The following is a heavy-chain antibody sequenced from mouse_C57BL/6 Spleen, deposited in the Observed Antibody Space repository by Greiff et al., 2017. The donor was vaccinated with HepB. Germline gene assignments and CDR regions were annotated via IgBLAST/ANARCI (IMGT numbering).Heavy chain of an antibody. D-gene: IGHD3-2*02. V-gene: IGHV1-55*01. CDR2: IYPGSGST. J-gene: IGHJ3*01. Sequence: QVQLQQPGAELVKPGASVKMSCKASGYTFTSYWITWVKQRPGQGLEWIGEIYPGSGSTNYNEKFKSKATLTVDTSSSTAYMKLSSLTSEDSAVYYCAKVDSSGYVFGYWGQGTLVTVAA. CDR1: GYTFTSYW. CDR3: AKVDSSGYVFGY.